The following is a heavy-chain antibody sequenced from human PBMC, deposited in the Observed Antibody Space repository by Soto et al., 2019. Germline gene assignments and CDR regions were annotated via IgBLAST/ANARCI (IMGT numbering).Heavy chain of an antibody. Sequence: GGSLRLSCAASGFTFSNAWMSWVRQAPGKGLEWVGRIKSKTDGGTTDYAAPVKGRFTISRDDSKNTLYLQMNSLKTEDTAVYYCTISGMYNWNDEAYYFDYWGQGTLVTVSS. CDR2: IKSKTDGGTT. J-gene: IGHJ4*02. D-gene: IGHD1-1*01. CDR3: TISGMYNWNDEAYYFDY. CDR1: GFTFSNAW. V-gene: IGHV3-15*01.